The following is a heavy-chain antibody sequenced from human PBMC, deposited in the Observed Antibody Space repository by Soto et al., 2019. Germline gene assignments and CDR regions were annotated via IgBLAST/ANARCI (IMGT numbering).Heavy chain of an antibody. CDR3: MLGSGWKDFDY. CDR2: IYYSGST. J-gene: IGHJ4*02. D-gene: IGHD3-22*01. V-gene: IGHV4-59*08. Sequence: SETLSLTCTVSGGSISSYYWSWIRQPPGKGLECIGYIYYSGSTNYNPSLKSRVTISVDTSKNQFSLKLSSVTAADTAVYYCMLGSGWKDFDYWGQGTLVTVSS. CDR1: GGSISSYY.